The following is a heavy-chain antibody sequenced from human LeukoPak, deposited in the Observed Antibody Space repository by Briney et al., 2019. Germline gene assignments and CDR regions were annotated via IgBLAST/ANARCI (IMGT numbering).Heavy chain of an antibody. J-gene: IGHJ4*02. D-gene: IGHD2-8*01. CDR3: AKDTSIGRYCTNGVCSPFDY. V-gene: IGHV3-23*01. CDR1: GFTFSSYA. CDR2: ISDSGGST. Sequence: GGSLRLSCAASGFTFSSYAMSWVRQAPGKGLEWVSAISDSGGSTYDADSVKGRFTISRDNSKNTLYLQMNSLRAEDTAVYYCAKDTSIGRYCTNGVCSPFDYWGQGTLVTASS.